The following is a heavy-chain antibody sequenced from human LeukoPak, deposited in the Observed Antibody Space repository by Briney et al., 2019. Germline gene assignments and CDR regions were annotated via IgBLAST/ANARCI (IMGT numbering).Heavy chain of an antibody. V-gene: IGHV4-30-2*01. J-gene: IGHJ4*02. Sequence: SQTLSLTCAVSGGSISSGGYSWSWIRQPPGKGLEWIGYIYHSGSTYYNPSLKSRVTISVDRSKNQFSLKLSSVTAADTAVYYCARGVAVAADYFGYWGQGTLVTVPS. CDR2: IYHSGST. CDR1: GGSISSGGYS. CDR3: ARGVAVAADYFGY. D-gene: IGHD6-19*01.